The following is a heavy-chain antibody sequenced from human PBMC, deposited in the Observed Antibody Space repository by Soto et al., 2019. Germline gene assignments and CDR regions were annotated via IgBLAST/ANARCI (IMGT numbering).Heavy chain of an antibody. V-gene: IGHV1-18*01. J-gene: IGHJ4*02. Sequence: QVQLVQSGAEVKKPGASVKVSCKASGYTLNTYGITWVRQAPGQGLEWMGWISANNDPTNYPQKLQARVTMTTDTSTRTAYMELRSLTPDDTAVYYCARGTYFDYWGQGTLVTVSS. CDR3: ARGTYFDY. CDR2: ISANNDPT. CDR1: GYTLNTYG.